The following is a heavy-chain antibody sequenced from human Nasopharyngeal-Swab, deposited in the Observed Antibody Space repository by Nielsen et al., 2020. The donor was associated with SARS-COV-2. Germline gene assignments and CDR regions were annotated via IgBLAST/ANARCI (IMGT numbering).Heavy chain of an antibody. CDR1: GFSVTSHG. CDR3: HLSSGYDGYINY. Sequence: SLQISCKASGFSVTSHGMHWVRQAPGKGLEWVAVIWYDGTNKFYADSVKGRFTISRDNSKNTLYLQMNSLRAEDTAMYYCHLSSGYDGYINYWGQGTLVTVSS. CDR2: IWYDGTNK. D-gene: IGHD3-22*01. V-gene: IGHV3-33*01. J-gene: IGHJ4*02.